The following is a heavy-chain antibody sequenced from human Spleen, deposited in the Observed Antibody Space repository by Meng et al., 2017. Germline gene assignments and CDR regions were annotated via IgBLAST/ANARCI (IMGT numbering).Heavy chain of an antibody. V-gene: IGHV2-5*02. Sequence: SGPTLVKPTQTLTLTCTFSGFSLSTSGVGVGWIRQPPGKALEWLALIYWDDDKRYSPSLKSRLTITKDTSKNQVVLTMTNMDPVDTATYYCAHRPGGHLTNWFDPWGQGTLVTVSS. D-gene: IGHD3-16*01. J-gene: IGHJ5*02. CDR3: AHRPGGHLTNWFDP. CDR1: GFSLSTSGVG. CDR2: IYWDDDK.